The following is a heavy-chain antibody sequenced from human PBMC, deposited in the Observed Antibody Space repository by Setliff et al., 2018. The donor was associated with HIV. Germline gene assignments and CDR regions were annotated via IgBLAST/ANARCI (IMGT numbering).Heavy chain of an antibody. CDR2: MQHSGRT. V-gene: IGHV4-34*01. J-gene: IGHJ6*03. D-gene: IGHD6-13*01. CDR1: GGSFSGYC. Sequence: SETLSLTCAVYGGSFSGYCWSWIRQPPGKGLEWIGEMQHSGRTNYNPSLRSRVTTSVDTSKSQFSLKLSSVTAADTAVYYCARVSCSSWYSIPLYYYYSMGVWGKGTTVTVSS. CDR3: ARVSCSSWYSIPLYYYYSMGV.